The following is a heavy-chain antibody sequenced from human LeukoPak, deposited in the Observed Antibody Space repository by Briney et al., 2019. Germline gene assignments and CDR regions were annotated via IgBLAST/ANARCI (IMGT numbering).Heavy chain of an antibody. V-gene: IGHV4-34*01. Sequence: SETLSLTCAVYGGSFSGYYWSWIRQPPGKGLEWIGEINHSGSTNYNPSLKSRVTISVDTSKNQFSLKLSSVTAADTAVYYCARAPLWQQPFDYWGQRTLVTVSS. CDR2: INHSGST. D-gene: IGHD6-13*01. CDR1: GGSFSGYY. J-gene: IGHJ4*02. CDR3: ARAPLWQQPFDY.